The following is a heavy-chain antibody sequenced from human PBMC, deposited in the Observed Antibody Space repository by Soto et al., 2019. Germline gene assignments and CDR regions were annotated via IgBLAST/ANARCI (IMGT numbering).Heavy chain of an antibody. CDR2: IIPIFGTA. CDR3: ARGTGTTLPPYYYYYYGMDV. J-gene: IGHJ6*02. Sequence: SVKVSCKASGGTFSSYAISWVRQAPGQGLEWMGGIIPIFGTANYAQKFQGRVTITADESTSTAYMELSSLRSEDTAVYYCARGTGTTLPPYYYYYYGMDVWGQGTTVTVSS. V-gene: IGHV1-69*13. D-gene: IGHD1-7*01. CDR1: GGTFSSYA.